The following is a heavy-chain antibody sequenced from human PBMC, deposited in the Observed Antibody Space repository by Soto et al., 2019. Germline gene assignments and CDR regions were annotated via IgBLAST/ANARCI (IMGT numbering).Heavy chain of an antibody. CDR3: VRTSLVVAVATREDF. D-gene: IGHD2-15*01. V-gene: IGHV3-74*01. Sequence: EVQLVESGGGLVQPGESLRLSCAASGFTFSNYWMHWVRQAPGKGPVWVSRIDSDGSRITYADFVKSRFTISRDNAKNTVYLHMNSLTAEDTAVYYCVRTSLVVAVATREDFWGQGTLVTVSS. CDR2: IDSDGSRI. CDR1: GFTFSNYW. J-gene: IGHJ4*02.